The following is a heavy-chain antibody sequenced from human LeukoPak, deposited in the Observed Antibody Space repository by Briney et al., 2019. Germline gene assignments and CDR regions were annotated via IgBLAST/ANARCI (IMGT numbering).Heavy chain of an antibody. J-gene: IGHJ4*02. CDR3: APTAEAYTSWWKV. D-gene: IGHD3-16*01. V-gene: IGHV1-2*02. Sequence: SVEVSCKASGYNFTDDYMHWVRQAPGQGLEFMRWINPYSGFTNYAQKFKGRVTMTRDTSISTAYLEVRSLTSDDTAVYYCAPTAEAYTSWWKVWGQGTLVTVSS. CDR2: INPYSGFT. CDR1: GYNFTDDY.